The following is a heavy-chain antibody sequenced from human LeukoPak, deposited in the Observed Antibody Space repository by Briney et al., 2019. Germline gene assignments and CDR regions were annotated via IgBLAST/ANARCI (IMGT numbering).Heavy chain of an antibody. D-gene: IGHD3-10*01. Sequence: PGGSLRLSCAASGFTFSSYRMHWVRQAPGKGLVWVSRINSDGSSTSYADSVKGRFTISRDNAKNTLYLQMNSLRAEDTAVYYCARGHVRGVTYYYYYGMDVWGQGTTVTVSS. CDR1: GFTFSSYR. CDR2: INSDGSST. V-gene: IGHV3-74*01. CDR3: ARGHVRGVTYYYYYGMDV. J-gene: IGHJ6*02.